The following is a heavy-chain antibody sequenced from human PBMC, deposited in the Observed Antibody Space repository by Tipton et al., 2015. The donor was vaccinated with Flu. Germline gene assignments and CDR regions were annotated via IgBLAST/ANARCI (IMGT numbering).Heavy chain of an antibody. D-gene: IGHD3-10*01. V-gene: IGHV3-7*01. CDR2: IKEDGSEE. J-gene: IGHJ3*02. CDR3: ARITRLGNTGYTFDT. CDR1: GFTFGTYW. Sequence: SLRLSCAASGFTFGTYWMTWVRQAPGKGLEWVANIKEDGSEEYYVDSVKGRFTISRDSPENSVYLQMNSLRAEDTAVYYCARITRLGNTGYTFDTWGQGTMVIVSS.